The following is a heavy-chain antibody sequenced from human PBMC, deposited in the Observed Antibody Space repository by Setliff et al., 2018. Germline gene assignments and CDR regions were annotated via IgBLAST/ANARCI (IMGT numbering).Heavy chain of an antibody. CDR3: ARAIYCSGGSCYSGRPDYFDY. V-gene: IGHV3-23*01. CDR2: ISSSSSYI. J-gene: IGHJ4*02. Sequence: GSLRLSCAASGFTFSNYAMSWVRQAPGKGLEWVSSISSSSSYIYYADSVKGRVTISRANSKNTLYLQMNSLRAEDTAVYYCARAIYCSGGSCYSGRPDYFDYWGQGTLVTVSS. CDR1: GFTFSNYA. D-gene: IGHD2-15*01.